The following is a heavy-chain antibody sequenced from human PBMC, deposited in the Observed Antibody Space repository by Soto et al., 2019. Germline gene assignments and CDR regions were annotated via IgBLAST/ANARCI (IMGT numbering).Heavy chain of an antibody. V-gene: IGHV4-59*08. D-gene: IGHD2-15*01. CDR3: ARLGGFFQALDS. J-gene: IGHJ5*01. CDR2: IYFAGAT. Sequence: SETLSLTCTVSCGSISPYYWSWIRQPPGKGLEWIGYIYFAGATKYNPSLKSRVTISVDSSKNQFSLNLTSVTAADTAVYYCARLGGFFQALDSWGRGTLVT. CDR1: CGSISPYY.